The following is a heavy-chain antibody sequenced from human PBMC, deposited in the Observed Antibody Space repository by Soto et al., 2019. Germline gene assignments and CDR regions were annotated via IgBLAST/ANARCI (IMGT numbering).Heavy chain of an antibody. CDR1: GFTFSSYG. J-gene: IGHJ4*02. CDR2: VSTGAETT. CDR3: PPTYSSEGWYFDY. D-gene: IGHD6-25*01. Sequence: EVHLLESGGDLVQPGGSLRLYCAASGFTFSSYGMSWVRQAPGKGLEWVSTVSTGAETTDYADSVKGRFTISTDNSKNTLNLQMNSLRVEDTALYYCPPTYSSEGWYFDYWGQGTLVTVSS. V-gene: IGHV3-23*01.